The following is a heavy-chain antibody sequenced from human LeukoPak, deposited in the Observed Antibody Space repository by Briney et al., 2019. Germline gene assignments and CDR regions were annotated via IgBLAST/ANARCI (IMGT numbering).Heavy chain of an antibody. D-gene: IGHD2-15*01. CDR3: ARHPDIASYNWFDP. CDR1: GGSISSSSYY. CDR2: IYYSGST. V-gene: IGHV4-39*01. J-gene: IGHJ5*02. Sequence: SETLSLTCTVSGGSISSSSYYWGWIRQPPGEGLEWIGSIYYSGSTYYNPSLKSRVTISVDTSKNQFSLKLSSVTAADTAVYYCARHPDIASYNWFDPWGQGTLVTVSS.